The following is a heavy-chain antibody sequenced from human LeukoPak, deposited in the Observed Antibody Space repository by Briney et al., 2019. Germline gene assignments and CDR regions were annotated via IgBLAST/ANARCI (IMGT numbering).Heavy chain of an antibody. CDR3: ARGRPLWFGELTRRCYFDY. V-gene: IGHV4-34*01. D-gene: IGHD3-10*01. CDR1: GGSFSGYY. J-gene: IGHJ4*02. Sequence: SETLSLTCAVYGGSFSGYYWGWIRQPPGQGLEWIGEINHSGSTNYNTSLKSRVTISVDTSKNQFSLKLSSVTAADTAVYYCARGRPLWFGELTRRCYFDYWGQGTLVTVSS. CDR2: INHSGST.